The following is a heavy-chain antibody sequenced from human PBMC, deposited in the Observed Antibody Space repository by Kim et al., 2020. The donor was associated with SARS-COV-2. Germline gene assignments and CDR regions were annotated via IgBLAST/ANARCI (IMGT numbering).Heavy chain of an antibody. Sequence: YPDTVKGRFTISRDSAQNSLYMQMKSLRAEDTAVYYCARAKKLVPGLDYWGQGTLVTVSS. D-gene: IGHD6-13*01. J-gene: IGHJ4*02. V-gene: IGHV3-11*01. CDR3: ARAKKLVPGLDY.